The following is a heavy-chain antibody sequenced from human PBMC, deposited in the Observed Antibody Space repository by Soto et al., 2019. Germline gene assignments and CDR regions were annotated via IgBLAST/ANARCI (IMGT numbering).Heavy chain of an antibody. V-gene: IGHV5-51*01. CDR1: GYSFTSYW. Sequence: ASVKVSCKGSGYSFTSYWIGWVRQMPGKGLEWMGIIYPGDSDTRYSPSFQGQVTISADKSISTAYLQWSSLKASDTAMYYCATAGSGYSGYDQGAFDYWGQGTLVTVSS. CDR3: ATAGSGYSGYDQGAFDY. CDR2: IYPGDSDT. D-gene: IGHD5-12*01. J-gene: IGHJ4*02.